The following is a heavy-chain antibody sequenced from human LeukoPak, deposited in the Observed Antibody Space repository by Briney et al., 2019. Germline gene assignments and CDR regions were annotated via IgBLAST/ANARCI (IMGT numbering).Heavy chain of an antibody. J-gene: IGHJ4*02. D-gene: IGHD3-10*01. Sequence: PGRSLRLSCAASGFTFDDYAMHWVRHAPGKGLEWVSGISWNSGSIGYADSVKGRFTISRDNAKNSLYLQMNSLRAEDTALYYCAKSGRGSGRFDYWGQGTLVTVSS. CDR1: GFTFDDYA. V-gene: IGHV3-9*01. CDR2: ISWNSGSI. CDR3: AKSGRGSGRFDY.